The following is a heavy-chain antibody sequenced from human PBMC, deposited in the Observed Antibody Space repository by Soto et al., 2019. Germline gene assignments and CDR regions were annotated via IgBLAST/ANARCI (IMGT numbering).Heavy chain of an antibody. CDR2: INYGGNT. CDR1: GGPFSGYF. D-gene: IGHD4-17*01. CDR3: VRGVPNDHGGKGYFDP. Sequence: QVQLQQWGAGLLKPSETLSLTCAVYGGPFSGYFWGWIRQPPGEGLEWIGEINYGGNTDYNPSLKSRVHISRATSNKHFSLELTSVTAAATAIYSCVRGVPNDHGGKGYFDPWGQGTRVTVSS. J-gene: IGHJ5*02. V-gene: IGHV4-34*01.